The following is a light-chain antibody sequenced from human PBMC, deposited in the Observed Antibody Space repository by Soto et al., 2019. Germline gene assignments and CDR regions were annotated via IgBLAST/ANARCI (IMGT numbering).Light chain of an antibody. CDR1: QSISTK. J-gene: IGKJ1*01. CDR3: QQYHNWPPWT. V-gene: IGKV3-15*01. CDR2: DAS. Sequence: EIVMTQSPATLSVSPGERATLSCRASQSISTKLAWYQQKPGQAPRLLIYDASTRATGLPARFSGCGSGTEFTLTISSLQSEDFAVYYCQQYHNWPPWTFGQGTKVELK.